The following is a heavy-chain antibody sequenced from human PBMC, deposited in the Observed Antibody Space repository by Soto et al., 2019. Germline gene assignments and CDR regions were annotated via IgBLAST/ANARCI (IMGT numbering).Heavy chain of an antibody. D-gene: IGHD6-25*01. CDR3: ASVRGNQQRGCFDP. V-gene: IGHV4-31*03. J-gene: IGHJ5*02. CDR2: IYHSGTT. Sequence: QVQLQESGPGLVKPSQTLSLTCTVSGGSISSGGYYWSWIRQHPGKGLEWIGYIYHSGTTYYNPSLKRRSTTPVHTSKNQYSQKLTSATAADTAVYYCASVRGNQQRGCFDPWGQGTLVTVSS. CDR1: GGSISSGGYY.